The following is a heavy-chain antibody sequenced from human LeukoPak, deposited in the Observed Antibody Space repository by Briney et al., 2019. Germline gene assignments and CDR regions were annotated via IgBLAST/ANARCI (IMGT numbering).Heavy chain of an antibody. CDR2: ISSSSSYT. V-gene: IGHV3-11*06. CDR1: GFTFSDYY. J-gene: IGHJ3*02. D-gene: IGHD2-2*01. Sequence: GGSLRLSCAASGFTFSDYYMSWIRQAPGKGLEWVSYISSSSSYTNYADSVKGRFTISRDNAKNSLYLQMNSLRAEDTAVYYCAREGYCRSTSCYDGAFDIWGQGTMVTVSS. CDR3: AREGYCRSTSCYDGAFDI.